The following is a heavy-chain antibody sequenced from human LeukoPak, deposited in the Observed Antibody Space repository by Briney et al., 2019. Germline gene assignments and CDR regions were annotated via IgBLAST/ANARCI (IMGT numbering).Heavy chain of an antibody. J-gene: IGHJ6*03. CDR2: IYSDGTT. CDR1: EFSVSTNC. D-gene: IGHD3-9*01. V-gene: IGHV3-53*01. Sequence: PGGSLRLSCEASEFSVSTNCMSWVRQAPGKGLEWVSVIYSDGTTYYADSVKGRFTVSRDKYKNTLYLQMNSLRDEDTAVYYCARDWGEIGYFDSHRDVGAKGTRVTVPS. CDR3: ARDWGEIGYFDSHRDV.